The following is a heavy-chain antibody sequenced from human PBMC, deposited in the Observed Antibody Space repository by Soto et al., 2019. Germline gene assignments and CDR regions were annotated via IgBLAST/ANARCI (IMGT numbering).Heavy chain of an antibody. J-gene: IGHJ4*02. CDR3: AKFGASGSYFQFDY. D-gene: IGHD3-10*01. CDR1: GFSFNIFG. V-gene: IGHV3-30*18. CDR2: ISYNGINQ. Sequence: GGSLRLSCAASGFSFNIFGMHWVRQAPGKGPEWVALISYNGINQYYADSVRGRFTISRDNSKNTLYLQMNSLTAEDAAVYYCAKFGASGSYFQFDYWGPGTLVTVSS.